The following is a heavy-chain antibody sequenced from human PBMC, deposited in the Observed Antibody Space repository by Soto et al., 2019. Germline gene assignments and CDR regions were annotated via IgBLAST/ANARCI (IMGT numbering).Heavy chain of an antibody. J-gene: IGHJ4*02. CDR2: ISGSGGST. D-gene: IGHD6-6*01. V-gene: IGHV3-23*01. CDR3: AKNWDTTSSSSSH. Sequence: GGSLRLSCSASGFSFSTYAMSWVRQAPGKGLEWVSAISGSGGSTYYADSVKGRFTISRDNSKNTLYLQMNSLRAEDTAVYYCAKNWDTTSSSSSHWGQGTLVTVSS. CDR1: GFSFSTYA.